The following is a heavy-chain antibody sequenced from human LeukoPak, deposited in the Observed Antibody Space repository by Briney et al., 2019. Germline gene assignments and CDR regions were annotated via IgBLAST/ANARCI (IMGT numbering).Heavy chain of an antibody. Sequence: PSETLSLTCAVYGGSFSGYYWSWIRQPPGKGLEWIWEINHSGSNTYNPSLKSRVTISVDTSKNQFSLKLSSVTDADTAVYYCARCPSYSSSWRRRVDAFAICGQGTMVTVSA. D-gene: IGHD6-13*01. J-gene: IGHJ3*02. CDR2: INHSGSN. CDR3: ARCPSYSSSWRRRVDAFAI. CDR1: GGSFSGYY. V-gene: IGHV4-34*01.